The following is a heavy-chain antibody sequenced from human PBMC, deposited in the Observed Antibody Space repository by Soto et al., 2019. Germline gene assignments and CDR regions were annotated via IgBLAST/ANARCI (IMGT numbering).Heavy chain of an antibody. CDR1: GGTFSSYA. J-gene: IGHJ4*02. CDR2: IIPIFGTA. Sequence: QVQLVQSGAEVKKPGSSVKVSCKASGGTFSSYAISWVRQAPGQGLEWMGGIIPIFGTANYAQKLQGSVTITAAEPTSRAYIERSSLRSEDTDVYYCARGGGYCSGGSCYSHCDYWGQGTLVTVSS. D-gene: IGHD2-15*01. V-gene: IGHV1-69*01. CDR3: ARGGGYCSGGSCYSHCDY.